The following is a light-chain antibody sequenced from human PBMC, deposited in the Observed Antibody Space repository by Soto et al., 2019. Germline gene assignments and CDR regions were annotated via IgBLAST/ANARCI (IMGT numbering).Light chain of an antibody. CDR2: LNNDGSH. V-gene: IGLV4-69*01. Sequence: QSVLTQSPSASASLGASVKLTCTLANRHSDFAIAWHQQQPEKGPRFLMKLNNDGSHMKGDGIPDRFSGSSSGAERYLTISSLRSEDEADYYCQTWDTGIGVFGGGTQLTVL. J-gene: IGLJ3*02. CDR3: QTWDTGIGV. CDR1: NRHSDFA.